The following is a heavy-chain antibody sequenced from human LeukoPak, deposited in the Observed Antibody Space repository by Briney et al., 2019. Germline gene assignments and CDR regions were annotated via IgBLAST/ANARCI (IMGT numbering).Heavy chain of an antibody. CDR3: AKDLIAVAGTGYYYYYGMDV. J-gene: IGHJ6*02. Sequence: GGSLRLSCAASRFTFSSYGMHWVRQAPGNGLEWVALISYDGSNKYYTDSVKGRFTISRDNSKNTLYLQMNSLRAEDTAVYYCAKDLIAVAGTGYYYYYGMDVWGQGTTVTVSS. D-gene: IGHD6-19*01. CDR1: RFTFSSYG. CDR2: ISYDGSNK. V-gene: IGHV3-30*18.